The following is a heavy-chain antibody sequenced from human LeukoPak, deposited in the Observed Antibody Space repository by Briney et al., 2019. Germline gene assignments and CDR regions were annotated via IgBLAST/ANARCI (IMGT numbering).Heavy chain of an antibody. CDR1: GFTFSSYS. V-gene: IGHV3-21*01. D-gene: IGHD1-1*01. CDR2: ISSSSSYI. CDR3: ARDGLYNWNDDGGAFDY. J-gene: IGHJ4*02. Sequence: GGSLRLSCAASGFTFSSYSMNWVRQAPGKGLEWVSSISSSSSYIYYADSVKGRFTISRDNAKNSLYLQMSSLRAEDTAVYYCARDGLYNWNDDGGAFDYWGQGTLVTVSS.